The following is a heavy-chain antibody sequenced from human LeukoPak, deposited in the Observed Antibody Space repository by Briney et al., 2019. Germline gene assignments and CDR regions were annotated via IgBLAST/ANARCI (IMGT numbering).Heavy chain of an antibody. CDR3: ASRFMDAGLTTVTTDY. CDR1: GGTFSSYA. Sequence: ASVKVSCKASGGTFSSYAISWVRQAPGQGLEWMGRIIPIFGTANYAQKFQGRVTITTDESTSTAYMELSSLGSEDTAVYYCASRFMDAGLTTVTTDYWGQGTLVTVSS. J-gene: IGHJ4*02. CDR2: IIPIFGTA. D-gene: IGHD4-17*01. V-gene: IGHV1-69*05.